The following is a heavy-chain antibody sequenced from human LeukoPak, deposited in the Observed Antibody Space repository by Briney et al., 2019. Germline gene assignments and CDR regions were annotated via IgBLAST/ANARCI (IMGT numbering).Heavy chain of an antibody. CDR3: AKSNGYGLVDI. D-gene: IGHD3-10*01. CDR2: IYHSGST. J-gene: IGHJ3*02. CDR1: GYSITSGYY. V-gene: IGHV4-38-2*02. Sequence: SETLSLTCSVSGYSITSGYYWGWIRQPPGKGLEWIGTIYHSGSTYYNPSLKSRVTISLDTSRNRFSLKLNSVTAADTAVYYCAKSNGYGLVDIWGQGTMVTVSS.